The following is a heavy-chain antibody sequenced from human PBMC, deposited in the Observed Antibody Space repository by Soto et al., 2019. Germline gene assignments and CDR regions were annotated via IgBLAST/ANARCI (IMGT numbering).Heavy chain of an antibody. J-gene: IGHJ4*02. CDR1: GFTFSSYS. Sequence: EVQLVESGGGLVKPGGSLRLSCAASGFTFSSYSMNWVRQAPGKGLEWVSSISSSSSYIYYADSVKGRFTISRDNAKNSLYLQMNSLRAEDTAVYYCARVPAAAGIVGALDYWGQGTLVTVSS. CDR3: ARVPAAAGIVGALDY. CDR2: ISSSSSYI. D-gene: IGHD1-26*01. V-gene: IGHV3-21*01.